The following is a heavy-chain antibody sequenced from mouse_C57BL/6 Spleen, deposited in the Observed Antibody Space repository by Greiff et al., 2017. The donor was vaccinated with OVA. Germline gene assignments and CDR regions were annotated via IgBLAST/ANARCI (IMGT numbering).Heavy chain of an antibody. V-gene: IGHV10-1*01. CDR1: GFSFNTYA. D-gene: IGHD2-3*01. Sequence: EVQRVESGGGLVQPKGSLKLSCAASGFSFNTYAMNWVRQAPGKGLEWVARIRSKSNNYATYYADSVKDRFTISRDDSESMLYLQMNNLKTEDTAMYYCVRRGAYDAPFAYWGQGTLVTVSA. CDR2: IRSKSNNYAT. J-gene: IGHJ3*01. CDR3: VRRGAYDAPFAY.